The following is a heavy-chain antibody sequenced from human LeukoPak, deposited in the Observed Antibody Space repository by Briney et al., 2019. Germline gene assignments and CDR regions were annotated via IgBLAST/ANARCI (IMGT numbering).Heavy chain of an antibody. Sequence: GGSLRLSCATSGFTLSNYPMGWVRQAPVKGLEWLSAIGEEKSGSWTKSADSVKGRFTISRDNSENTLYLQMDSLTVEDTAVYYCAKAGVISGWDYWGQGVLVTVSS. V-gene: IGHV3-23*01. J-gene: IGHJ4*02. CDR3: AKAGVISGWDY. D-gene: IGHD3-3*02. CDR2: IGEEKSGSWT. CDR1: GFTLSNYP.